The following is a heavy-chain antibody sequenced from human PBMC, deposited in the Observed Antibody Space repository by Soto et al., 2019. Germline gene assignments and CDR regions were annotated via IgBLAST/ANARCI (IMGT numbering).Heavy chain of an antibody. CDR3: ARGSSGYASDYFDY. CDR1: GFTVSSNY. J-gene: IGHJ4*02. D-gene: IGHD5-12*01. Sequence: GGSLRLSCAASGFTVSSNYMSWVRQAPGKGLEWVSVIYSGGSTYYADSVKGRFTISRDNSKNTLYLQMNSLRAEDTAVYYCARGSSGYASDYFDYRDPAPLVTLSS. V-gene: IGHV3-53*01. CDR2: IYSGGST.